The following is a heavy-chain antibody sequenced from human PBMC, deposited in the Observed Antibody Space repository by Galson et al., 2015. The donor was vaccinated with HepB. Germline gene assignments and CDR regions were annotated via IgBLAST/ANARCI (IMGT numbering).Heavy chain of an antibody. J-gene: IGHJ6*02. CDR2: IRYDGSNK. CDR3: AKDANLRSTKQRYGMDV. V-gene: IGHV3-30*02. CDR1: GFTFSSYG. Sequence: SLRLSCAASGFTFSSYGMHWVRQAPGKGLEWVAFIRYDGSNKYYADSVKGRFTISRDNSKNTLYLQMNSLRAEDTAVYYCAKDANLRSTKQRYGMDVWGQGTTVTVSS. D-gene: IGHD3-3*01.